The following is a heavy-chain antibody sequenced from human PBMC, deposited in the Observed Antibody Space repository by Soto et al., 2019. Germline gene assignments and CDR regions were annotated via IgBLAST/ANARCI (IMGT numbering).Heavy chain of an antibody. CDR2: ISGSGGST. CDR3: ATPSIYDSSGYPHFDY. CDR1: GFTFSSYA. D-gene: IGHD3-22*01. J-gene: IGHJ4*02. V-gene: IGHV3-23*01. Sequence: GGSLRLSCAASGFTFSSYAMSWVRQAPGKGLEWVSAISGSGGSTYYADSVKGRFTISRDNSKNTLYLQMNSLRAEDTAAYYCATPSIYDSSGYPHFDYWGQGTPVTVSS.